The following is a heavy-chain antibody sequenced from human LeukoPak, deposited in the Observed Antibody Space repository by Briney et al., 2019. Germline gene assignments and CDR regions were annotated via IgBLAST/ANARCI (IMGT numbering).Heavy chain of an antibody. Sequence: ASVKVSCKASGGTFSSYAISWVRQATGQGLEWMGWMNPNSGNTGYAQKFQGRVTITRNTSISTAYMELSSLRSEDTAVYYCARGRLDFDYWGQGTLVTVSS. D-gene: IGHD3-9*01. CDR3: ARGRLDFDY. CDR1: GGTFSSYA. CDR2: MNPNSGNT. V-gene: IGHV1-8*03. J-gene: IGHJ4*02.